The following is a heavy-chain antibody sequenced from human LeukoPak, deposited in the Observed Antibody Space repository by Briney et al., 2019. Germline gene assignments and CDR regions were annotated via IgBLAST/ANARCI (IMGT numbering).Heavy chain of an antibody. CDR2: IGSGGDT. D-gene: IGHD3-3*02. Sequence: GGSLRLSCAASGFTFSTYDMHWVRQPTGEGLQWVSGIGSGGDTYYLGSVKGRFTISRENAKNSLYLQMNSLRAGDMAVYFCARGSHLGFDPWGQGTLVTVSS. V-gene: IGHV3-13*04. J-gene: IGHJ5*02. CDR3: ARGSHLGFDP. CDR1: GFTFSTYD.